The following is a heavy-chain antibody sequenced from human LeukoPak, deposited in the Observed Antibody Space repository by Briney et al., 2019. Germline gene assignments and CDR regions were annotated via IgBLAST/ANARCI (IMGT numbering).Heavy chain of an antibody. CDR1: GGSFSGYY. CDR3: AGGGY. V-gene: IGHV4-34*01. CDR2: INQSGST. J-gene: IGHJ4*02. Sequence: SETLSLTCAVYGGSFSGYYLSWIRQPPGKGLEWIGEINQSGSTNYNPSLKSRVTISADTSKNQFSLKLSSVTAADTAVYYCAGGGYWGQGTLVTVSS.